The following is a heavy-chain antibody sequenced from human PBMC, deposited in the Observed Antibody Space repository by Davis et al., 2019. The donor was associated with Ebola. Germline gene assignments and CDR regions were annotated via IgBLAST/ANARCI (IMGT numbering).Heavy chain of an antibody. D-gene: IGHD3-22*01. Sequence: ASVKVSCKASGYSFTTFSMHWVRQAPGQGLEWMGIINPSGGSTSYAQKFQGRVTMTRDTSTSTVYMELSSLRSEDTAVYYCARHDSSGYDAFDIWGQGTMVTVSS. J-gene: IGHJ3*02. CDR3: ARHDSSGYDAFDI. CDR2: INPSGGST. V-gene: IGHV1-46*03. CDR1: GYSFTTFS.